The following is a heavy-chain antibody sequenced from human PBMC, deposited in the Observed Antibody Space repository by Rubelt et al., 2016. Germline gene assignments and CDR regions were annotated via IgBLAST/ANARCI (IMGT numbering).Heavy chain of an antibody. D-gene: IGHD3-22*01. CDR2: ISAYNGNT. CDR1: GYTFTSYG. Sequence: QVQLVQSGGEVKKPGASVKVSCKASGYTFTSYGISWVRQAPGQGLEWMGWISAYNGNTNVARKFRGRVTMTTDTATSTACMELRSLRSDDTAVYYCARDDYDSSGTLGDYWGQGTLVTVSS. V-gene: IGHV1-18*01. CDR3: ARDDYDSSGTLGDY. J-gene: IGHJ4*02.